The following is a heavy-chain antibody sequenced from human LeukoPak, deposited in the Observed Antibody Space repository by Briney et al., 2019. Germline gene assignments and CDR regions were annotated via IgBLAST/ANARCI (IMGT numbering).Heavy chain of an antibody. V-gene: IGHV3-15*01. J-gene: IGHJ4*02. CDR3: TTTAYYYDSSGYYYSWDYFDY. CDR1: GFTFSNAW. Sequence: GESLKISCAASGFTFSNAWMSWVRQAPGKGLEWVGRIKSKTDGGTTDYAAPVKGRSTISRDDSKNTLYLQMNSLKTEDTAVYYCTTTAYYYDSSGYYYSWDYFDYWGQGTLVTVSS. CDR2: IKSKTDGGTT. D-gene: IGHD3-22*01.